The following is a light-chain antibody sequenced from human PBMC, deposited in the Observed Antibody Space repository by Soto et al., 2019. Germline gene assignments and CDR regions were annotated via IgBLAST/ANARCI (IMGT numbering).Light chain of an antibody. CDR2: KAS. Sequence: DIPMTQSPSTLSASVGDRVTITCRASQTISSWLAWYQQKPGKAPNLLIYKASRLESGAPSRFSGSGSGTEFTLTISSLQPDDFATYYCQQYNGYPLTFGGGTKVEIK. CDR3: QQYNGYPLT. V-gene: IGKV1-5*03. J-gene: IGKJ4*01. CDR1: QTISSW.